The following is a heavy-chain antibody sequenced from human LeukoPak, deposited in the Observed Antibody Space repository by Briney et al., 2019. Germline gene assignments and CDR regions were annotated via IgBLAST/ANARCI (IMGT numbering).Heavy chain of an antibody. CDR3: ARDSNTDWYFDL. V-gene: IGHV3-74*01. CDR1: GFTFSSHW. J-gene: IGHJ2*01. CDR2: INNDGRST. Sequence: GGSLRLSCAASGFTFSSHWVHWVRHAPGKGLVWVSHINNDGRSTRYADSVKGRSTISRDNAKNTVYLQMNSLRAEDTAVYYCARDSNTDWYFDLWGRGTLVTVSS. D-gene: IGHD2-2*02.